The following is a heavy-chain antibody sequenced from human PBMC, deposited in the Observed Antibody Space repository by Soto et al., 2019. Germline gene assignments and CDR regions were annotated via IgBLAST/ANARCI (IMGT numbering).Heavy chain of an antibody. V-gene: IGHV1-18*04. J-gene: IGHJ6*02. CDR3: ARDPYYDFWICPTPPERYGMDV. CDR2: ISAYNGNT. Sequence: GASVNVSCKASGYTFTSYGISWVRQAPGQGLEWMGWISAYNGNTNYAQKLQGRVTMTTDTSTSTAYMELRSLRSDDTAVYYCARDPYYDFWICPTPPERYGMDVWGQGTSVSLSS. CDR1: GYTFTSYG. D-gene: IGHD3-3*01.